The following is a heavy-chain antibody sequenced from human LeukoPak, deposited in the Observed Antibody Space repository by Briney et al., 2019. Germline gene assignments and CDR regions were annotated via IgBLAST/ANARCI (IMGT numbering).Heavy chain of an antibody. CDR2: IRYDGSNK. CDR3: ARSKGRFLEWLLLGKQNDY. V-gene: IGHV3-30*02. D-gene: IGHD3-3*01. Sequence: GGSLRLSCAASGFTFSDYYTSWIRQAPGKGLEWVAFIRYDGSNKYYADSVKGRFTISRDNSKNTLYLQMNSLRAEDTAVYYCARSKGRFLEWLLLGKQNDYWGQGTLVTVSS. J-gene: IGHJ4*02. CDR1: GFTFSDYY.